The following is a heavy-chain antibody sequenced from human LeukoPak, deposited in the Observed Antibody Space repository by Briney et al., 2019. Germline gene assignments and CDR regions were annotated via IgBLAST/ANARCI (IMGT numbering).Heavy chain of an antibody. Sequence: SETLSLTCTVSGGSISNYYWSWIRQPPGKGLEWIGYIYNSGHTNYNPSLKSRVTISEDTFKNQLSLKLSSVTAADTAVYYCARAAVTTSRYFQRWGQGTLVTVSS. CDR1: GGSISNYY. D-gene: IGHD4-17*01. CDR3: ARAAVTTSRYFQR. V-gene: IGHV4-59*01. CDR2: IYNSGHT. J-gene: IGHJ1*01.